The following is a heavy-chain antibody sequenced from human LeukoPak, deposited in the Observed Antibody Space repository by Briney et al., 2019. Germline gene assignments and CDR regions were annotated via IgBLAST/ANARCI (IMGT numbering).Heavy chain of an antibody. CDR3: AKDGYSSSWYDYFDY. V-gene: IGHV3-30*18. CDR2: ITYDGTDK. Sequence: GGSLRLSCAASGFTFSRYGMQWVRQAPGKGLEWVAIITYDGTDKNYADSVKGRFTISRDNSKNTLYLQMNSLRAEDTAVYYCAKDGYSSSWYDYFDYWGQGTLVTVSS. D-gene: IGHD6-13*01. CDR1: GFTFSRYG. J-gene: IGHJ4*02.